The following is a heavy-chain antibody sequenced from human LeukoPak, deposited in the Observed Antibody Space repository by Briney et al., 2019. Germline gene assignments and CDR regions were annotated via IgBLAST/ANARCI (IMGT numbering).Heavy chain of an antibody. CDR3: ARQAGGGYFDF. J-gene: IGHJ4*02. CDR2: LYYSGST. V-gene: IGHV4-39*01. D-gene: IGHD3-10*01. Sequence: PSQTLSLTCTVSGGSISSGGYYWSWIRQPPGKGLEWIGSLYYSGSTYYNPSLKSRVTISVDTSKNQFSLKLSSVTAADTAVYYCARQAGGGYFDFWGQGTLVTVSS. CDR1: GGSISSGGYY.